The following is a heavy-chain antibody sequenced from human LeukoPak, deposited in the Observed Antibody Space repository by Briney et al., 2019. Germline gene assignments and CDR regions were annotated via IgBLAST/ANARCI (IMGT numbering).Heavy chain of an antibody. CDR3: ARAPDSSGYYEYFQH. V-gene: IGHV1-2*04. J-gene: IGHJ1*01. D-gene: IGHD3-22*01. Sequence: ASVKVSCKASGYTFTGYYMHWVRQAPGQGLEWMGWINPNSGGTNYAQKFQGWVTMTRDTSISTAYMELSRLRSDDTAVYYCARAPDSSGYYEYFQHWGQGTLVTVSS. CDR2: INPNSGGT. CDR1: GYTFTGYY.